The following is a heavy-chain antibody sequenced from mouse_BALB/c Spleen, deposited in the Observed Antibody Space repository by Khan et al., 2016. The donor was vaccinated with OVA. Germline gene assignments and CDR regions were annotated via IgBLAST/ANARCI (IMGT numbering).Heavy chain of an antibody. CDR1: GFSLSRYN. CDR2: IWGGGGT. D-gene: IGHD2-14*01. V-gene: IGHV2-6-4*01. J-gene: IGHJ4*01. Sequence: QVQLKESGPGLGAPSQSLSITCTVSGFSLSRYNIHWIRQPPGKSLEWLGMIWGGGGTDYNSTLKSRLRIRKDHSKSQVLLKMNSMQTDDTAMYYCARAYYRYDGYYAMDYWGQGTSVTVSS. CDR3: ARAYYRYDGYYAMDY.